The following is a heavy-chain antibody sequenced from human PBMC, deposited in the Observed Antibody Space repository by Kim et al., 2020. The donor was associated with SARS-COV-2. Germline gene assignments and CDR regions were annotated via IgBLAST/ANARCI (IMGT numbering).Heavy chain of an antibody. V-gene: IGHV3-33*01. CDR1: GFIFTSHA. CDR2: ICPDGNSQ. J-gene: IGHJ6*02. Sequence: GGSLRLSCAASGFIFTSHAIHWVRQAPGKGLEWVAQICPDGNSQSYGDSVKGRFTFSRDNSENTVYLQINSLRAEDTAVYYCARDGQSLTPYAMDVWGQGTMVTVSS. D-gene: IGHD2-15*01. CDR3: ARDGQSLTPYAMDV.